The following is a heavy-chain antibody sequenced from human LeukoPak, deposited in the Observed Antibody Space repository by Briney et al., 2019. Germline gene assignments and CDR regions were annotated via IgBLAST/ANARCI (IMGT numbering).Heavy chain of an antibody. Sequence: GGSLRLSCAASGFTFSSYAMSWVRQAPGKGLEWVSAISGSGGSTYYADSVKGRFTISRGNSKNTLYLQMNSLRAEDTAVYYCAKETVEYSSSSTWFDPWGQGTLVTVSS. V-gene: IGHV3-23*01. CDR2: ISGSGGST. J-gene: IGHJ5*02. D-gene: IGHD6-6*01. CDR3: AKETVEYSSSSTWFDP. CDR1: GFTFSSYA.